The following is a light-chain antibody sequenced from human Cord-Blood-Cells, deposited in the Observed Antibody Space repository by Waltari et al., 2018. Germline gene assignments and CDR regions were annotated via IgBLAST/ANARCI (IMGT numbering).Light chain of an antibody. CDR1: SSDVCGYNY. CDR3: CSYAGSYTWV. J-gene: IGLJ3*02. Sequence: QSALTQPRSVSGSPGQSVTISCTGTSSDVCGYNYVSLYQQPPGKAPQLMIYDVSKRPSGVPDRFSGSKAGNTASLTISGLQAEDEADYYCCSYAGSYTWVFGGGTKLTVL. CDR2: DVS. V-gene: IGLV2-11*01.